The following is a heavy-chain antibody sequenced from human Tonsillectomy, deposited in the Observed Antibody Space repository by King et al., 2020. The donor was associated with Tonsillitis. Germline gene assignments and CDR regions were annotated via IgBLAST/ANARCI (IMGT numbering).Heavy chain of an antibody. Sequence: QLQESGPGFLKPSETLSLTCNVSVWSISSSDHYCAWVRQHPGKGLEWIGYMYDSGAIFYNPSIKSRITISGGTSGNRFSLKLSSVTAADTAVYFCARSVSGSFDYWGQGALVTVSS. J-gene: IGHJ4*02. D-gene: IGHD1-26*01. CDR1: VWSISSSDHY. CDR2: MYDSGAI. V-gene: IGHV4-39*01. CDR3: ARSVSGSFDY.